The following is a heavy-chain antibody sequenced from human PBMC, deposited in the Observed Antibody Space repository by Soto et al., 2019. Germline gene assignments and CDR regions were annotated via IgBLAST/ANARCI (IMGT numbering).Heavy chain of an antibody. CDR2: ICGSGTTI. V-gene: IGHV3-11*01. D-gene: IGHD1-26*01. J-gene: IGHJ3*02. CDR3: ARDGRYKTPYDGFDT. CDR1: RINFSDHF. Sequence: QAQVVESGGGLVKPGGSLRLSCATSRINFSDHFMAWIRLSPGKGLEWIAYICGSGTTIYYAESVRGRFTISRDNANDSLYLQMHSLRAEDTAVYYCARDGRYKTPYDGFDTWGQGTMVTVSS.